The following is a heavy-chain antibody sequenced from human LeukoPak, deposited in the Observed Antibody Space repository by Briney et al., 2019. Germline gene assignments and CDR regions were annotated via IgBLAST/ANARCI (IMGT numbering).Heavy chain of an antibody. Sequence: PGGSLRLSSAASGFTFSSYEMNWVRQAPGKGLEWVSYISSSSNTIYYADSVKGRFTISRDNAKNSLYLQMNSLRAEDTAVYYCARGDCSGGSCYLSLTTIDYWGQGTLVTVSS. J-gene: IGHJ4*02. V-gene: IGHV3-48*01. CDR2: ISSSSNTI. CDR1: GFTFSSYE. D-gene: IGHD2-15*01. CDR3: ARGDCSGGSCYLSLTTIDY.